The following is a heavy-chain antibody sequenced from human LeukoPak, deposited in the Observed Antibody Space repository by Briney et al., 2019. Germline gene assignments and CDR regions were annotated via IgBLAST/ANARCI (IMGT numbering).Heavy chain of an antibody. D-gene: IGHD6-19*01. CDR2: IYYSGST. CDR1: GGCINSGDYY. CDR3: AREGYEQWLVLGGFDY. V-gene: IGHV4-30-4*08. J-gene: IGHJ4*02. Sequence: PSETLSLTCTVSGGCINSGDYYWSWIRQPPGKGLEWIGYIYYSGSTYYNPSLKSRVTISVDTSKNQFSLKLSSVTAADTAVYYRAREGYEQWLVLGGFDYWGQGTLVTVSS.